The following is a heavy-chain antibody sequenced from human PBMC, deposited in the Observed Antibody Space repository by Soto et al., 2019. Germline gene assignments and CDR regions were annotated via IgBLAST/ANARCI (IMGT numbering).Heavy chain of an antibody. CDR3: ERVRGRYSYGYLYVYYGMDV. CDR2: IYYSGST. CDR1: GDSMTYSY. V-gene: IGHV4-59*08. Sequence: PSETLSLTCTVSGDSMTYSYWSWIRLLPGKGLEWVGYIYYSGSTSYNPSLRRRVIMSVDTSKSQFSLQLSSVTAADTAVYYCERVRGRYSYGYLYVYYGMDVWGQGTTVTVSS. J-gene: IGHJ6*02. D-gene: IGHD5-18*01.